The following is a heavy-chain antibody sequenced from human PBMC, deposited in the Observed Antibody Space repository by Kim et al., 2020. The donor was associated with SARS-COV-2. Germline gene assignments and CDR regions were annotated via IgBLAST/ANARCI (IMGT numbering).Heavy chain of an antibody. Sequence: SETLSLTCTVSGGSISSGGYYWSWIRQHPGKGLEWIGYIYYSVSTYYNPSLKSRVTISVDTSKNQFSLKLSSVTAADTAVYYCARARTYYYDSSRKAGVDPWGQGTLVTVSS. CDR3: ARARTYYYDSSRKAGVDP. V-gene: IGHV4-31*03. D-gene: IGHD3-22*01. CDR2: IYYSVST. J-gene: IGHJ5*02. CDR1: GGSISSGGYY.